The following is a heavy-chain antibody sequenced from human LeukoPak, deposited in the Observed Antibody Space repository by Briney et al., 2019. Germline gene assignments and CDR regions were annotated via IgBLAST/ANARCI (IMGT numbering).Heavy chain of an antibody. CDR1: GFTFSSYW. CDR3: AKCPTPRMVHPPDH. Sequence: GGSLRLSCAASGFTFSSYWMTWVRQAPGKGLEWVANIKQDGSEKYYVDSVKGRFTISRDNAKNSLYLQMNSLRAEDTAVYYCAKCPTPRMVHPPDHWGQGTLVTVSS. V-gene: IGHV3-7*01. D-gene: IGHD3-10*01. J-gene: IGHJ4*02. CDR2: IKQDGSEK.